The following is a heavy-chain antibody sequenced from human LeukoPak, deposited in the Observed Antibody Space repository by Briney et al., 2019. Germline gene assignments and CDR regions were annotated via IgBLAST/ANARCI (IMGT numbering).Heavy chain of an antibody. D-gene: IGHD5-24*01. V-gene: IGHV3-23*01. CDR1: GFTFSSDA. J-gene: IGHJ6*02. CDR3: ARVPTLLEADYYYYYGMDV. Sequence: GGSLRLSCVVSGFTFSSDAMTWVRQAPGKGLEWVSAISGSGGSTYYADSVKGRFTISRDNSKNTLYLQMNSLRAEDTAVYYCARVPTLLEADYYYYYGMDVWGQGTTVTVSS. CDR2: ISGSGGST.